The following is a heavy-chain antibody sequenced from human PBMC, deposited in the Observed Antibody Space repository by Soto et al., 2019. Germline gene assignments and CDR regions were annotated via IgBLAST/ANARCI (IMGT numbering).Heavy chain of an antibody. V-gene: IGHV1-46*01. Sequence: ASVKVSCKASGYTFTSYYMHWVRQAPGQGLEWMGIINPSGGSTSYAQKFQGRVTMTRDTSTSTVYMELSSLRAEDTAVYYCAKAIGLRYFDWAPFDYWGQGTLVTVSS. CDR2: INPSGGST. CDR3: AKAIGLRYFDWAPFDY. D-gene: IGHD3-9*01. J-gene: IGHJ4*02. CDR1: GYTFTSYY.